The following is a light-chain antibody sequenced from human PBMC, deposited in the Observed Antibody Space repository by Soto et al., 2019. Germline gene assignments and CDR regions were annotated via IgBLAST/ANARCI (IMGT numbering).Light chain of an antibody. Sequence: DIQMTQSPSSLSASGGERVTITCRASEGIRNGLGWYQQQPGQAPRLLTYAAQSLQSGTPSRFSGSGSGTDFTLTIRSLQPEDSATYYCQQSDSMPWTFGQGTKVDIK. CDR1: EGIRNG. CDR2: AAQ. V-gene: IGKV1-17*01. J-gene: IGKJ1*01. CDR3: QQSDSMPWT.